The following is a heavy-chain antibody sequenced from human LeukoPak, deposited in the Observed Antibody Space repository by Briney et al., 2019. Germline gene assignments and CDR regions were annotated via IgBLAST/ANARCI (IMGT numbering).Heavy chain of an antibody. CDR1: GGTFSNYA. Sequence: ALVKVSCKTSGGTFSNYAISWVRQAPGQGLEWVGGIIPILGTSNSAEKFQGRLTVTTDEFTGTAYMELSTLRSEDTAVYYCATDLADATYGFDIWGQGTMVAVSS. J-gene: IGHJ3*02. V-gene: IGHV1-69*05. CDR3: ATDLADATYGFDI. CDR2: IIPILGTS. D-gene: IGHD6-13*01.